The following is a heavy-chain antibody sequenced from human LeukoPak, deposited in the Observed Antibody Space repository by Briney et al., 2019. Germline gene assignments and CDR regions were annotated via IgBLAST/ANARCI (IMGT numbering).Heavy chain of an antibody. CDR2: ISGSGGST. D-gene: IGHD6-19*01. CDR1: GFTFSSYA. CDR3: AKLPVAGLYFDY. J-gene: IGHJ4*02. Sequence: GGSLRLSCAASGFTFSSYAMSWVRQAPGKGLEWVSAISGSGGSTYYADSVKGRFTVSRDNSKNTLYLQMNSLRAEDTAVYYCAKLPVAGLYFDYWGQGTLVTVSS. V-gene: IGHV3-23*01.